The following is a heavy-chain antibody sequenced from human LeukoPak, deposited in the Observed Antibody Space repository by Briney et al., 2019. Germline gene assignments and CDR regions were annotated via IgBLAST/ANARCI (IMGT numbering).Heavy chain of an antibody. Sequence: GGSLRLSCAASGFTFSSYGMHWVRQAPGKGLEWVAVISYDGSNKYYADSVKGRFTISRDNSKNTLYLQMNSLRAEDTAVYYCAKEVAAAFFDHWGQGTLVTVSS. V-gene: IGHV3-30*18. J-gene: IGHJ4*02. CDR3: AKEVAAAFFDH. CDR1: GFTFSSYG. CDR2: ISYDGSNK. D-gene: IGHD6-13*01.